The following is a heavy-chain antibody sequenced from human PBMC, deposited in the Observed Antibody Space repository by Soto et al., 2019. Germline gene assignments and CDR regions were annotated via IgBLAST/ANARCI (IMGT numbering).Heavy chain of an antibody. D-gene: IGHD6-6*01. J-gene: IGHJ4*02. CDR2: IYYSGST. V-gene: IGHV4-39*01. CDR1: GGSISSTSYY. Sequence: SETLSLTCTVSGGSISSTSYYWGWIRQPPGKGLEWIGSIYYSGSTYYNPSLKSRLTISVDTSKTQFSLMLSSVTAADTALYYCARSPLVQSPSRTSAYFDSWGQGALVTVSS. CDR3: ARSPLVQSPSRTSAYFDS.